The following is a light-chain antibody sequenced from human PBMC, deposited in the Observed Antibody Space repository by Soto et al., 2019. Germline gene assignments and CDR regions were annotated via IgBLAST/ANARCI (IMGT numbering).Light chain of an antibody. CDR3: CSYAGSSTFVV. Sequence: QSALTQPASVSGSPGQSITISCTGTITDIGSYNLVSWYQHHPGKAPKFMIYEVSKRPSGVSDRFSGSKSGNTASLTISGLQAEDEADYYCCSYAGSSTFVVFGGGTKLTV. J-gene: IGLJ2*01. CDR2: EVS. CDR1: ITDIGSYNL. V-gene: IGLV2-23*02.